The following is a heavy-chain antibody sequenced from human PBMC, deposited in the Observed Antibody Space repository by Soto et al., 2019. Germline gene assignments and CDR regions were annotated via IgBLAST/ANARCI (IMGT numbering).Heavy chain of an antibody. Sequence: GGSLRLSCAASGFTFSSYSMNWVSQAPGKGLEWISYISGNGEIIQYAASARGRFTISRDNAENSVYLEMDSLRAEDTALYYCARDVDADFRTDFDYWGRGTLVTVS. D-gene: IGHD4-17*01. CDR1: GFTFSSYS. V-gene: IGHV3-48*04. CDR2: ISGNGEII. J-gene: IGHJ4*02. CDR3: ARDVDADFRTDFDY.